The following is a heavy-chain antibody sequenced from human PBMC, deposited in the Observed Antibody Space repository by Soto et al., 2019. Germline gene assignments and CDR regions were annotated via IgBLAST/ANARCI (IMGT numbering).Heavy chain of an antibody. J-gene: IGHJ5*02. CDR2: IYYSGST. V-gene: IGHV4-30-4*01. CDR1: GGSISSGDYY. D-gene: IGHD3-10*01. CDR3: ARETITMVRGVIENWFDP. Sequence: PSETLSLTCTVSGGSISSGDYYWSWIRQPPGKGLEWIGYIYYSGSTYYNPSLKRRVTISVDTSKNQFSLKLSSVTAADTAVYYCARETITMVRGVIENWFDPWGQGTLVTVS.